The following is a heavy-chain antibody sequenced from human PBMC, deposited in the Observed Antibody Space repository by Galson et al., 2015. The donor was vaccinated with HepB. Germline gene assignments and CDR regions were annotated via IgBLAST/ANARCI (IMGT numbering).Heavy chain of an antibody. D-gene: IGHD6-19*01. Sequence: LSLTCSVSGGSIRNYYWSWIRQSPGKGLEWIGYIYYSGATNYNPSLKSRVTISVDTSKNQFSLRLSSVTAADTAVYYCARHKYSNGWYGFFDDWGQGTLVAVSS. V-gene: IGHV4-59*08. J-gene: IGHJ4*02. CDR2: IYYSGAT. CDR3: ARHKYSNGWYGFFDD. CDR1: GGSIRNYY.